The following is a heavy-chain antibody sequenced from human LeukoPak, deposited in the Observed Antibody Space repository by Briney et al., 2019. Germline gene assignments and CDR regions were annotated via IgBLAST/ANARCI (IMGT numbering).Heavy chain of an antibody. Sequence: SETLSLTCAVYGGSFSGYYWSWIRQPPGKGLEWIGEINHSGSTNYNPSLKSRVTISVDTSKNQFSLKLSSVTAEDTAMYYCARDGDKSGKGHYYFYLDVWGKGATVTVFS. V-gene: IGHV4-34*01. D-gene: IGHD7-27*01. J-gene: IGHJ6*03. CDR3: ARDGDKSGKGHYYFYLDV. CDR2: INHSGST. CDR1: GGSFSGYY.